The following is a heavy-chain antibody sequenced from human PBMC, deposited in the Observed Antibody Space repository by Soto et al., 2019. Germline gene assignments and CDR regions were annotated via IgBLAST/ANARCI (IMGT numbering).Heavy chain of an antibody. CDR2: INPNSDGT. CDR1: GYTFTGYY. D-gene: IGHD5-18*01. J-gene: IGHJ4*02. V-gene: IGHV1-2*02. CDR3: AMDTESPEFDY. Sequence: QVQLVQSGAEVQKPGASVKVSCKASGYTFTGYYMHWVRQAPGQGLEWMGWINPNSDGTNYAQKFKGRVTMNRDTSSSTAYLELIRLRADDTAVYYCAMDTESPEFDYLGQGTLVTASS.